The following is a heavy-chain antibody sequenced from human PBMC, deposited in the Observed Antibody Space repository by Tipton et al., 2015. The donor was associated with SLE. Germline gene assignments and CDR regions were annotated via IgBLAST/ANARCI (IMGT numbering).Heavy chain of an antibody. D-gene: IGHD4-17*01. CDR1: GVSISSRTYY. CDR3: ARDLGVDYADAFDI. V-gene: IGHV4-39*07. J-gene: IGHJ3*02. CDR2: IYHSGST. Sequence: TLSLTCTVSGVSISSRTYYWGWIRQPPGKGLEWIGSIYHSGSTYYNASLKSRVTKSVDTSKNQFSLKLSSVTAADTAMYYCARDLGVDYADAFDIWGQGTMVTVSS.